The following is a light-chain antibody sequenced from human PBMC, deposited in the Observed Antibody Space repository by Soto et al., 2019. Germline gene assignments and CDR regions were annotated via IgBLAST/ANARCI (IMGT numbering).Light chain of an antibody. V-gene: IGKV3-11*01. CDR3: QERSNWPVT. Sequence: EIVLTQSPATLSLSPGERATLSCRASQSVRTYLAWYQQKPGQAPRLLIYDASNRAAGIPARFSGSGSGTDVTLAISSREPEDFAVYYCQERSNWPVTFGQGTKVEI. CDR2: DAS. CDR1: QSVRTY. J-gene: IGKJ1*01.